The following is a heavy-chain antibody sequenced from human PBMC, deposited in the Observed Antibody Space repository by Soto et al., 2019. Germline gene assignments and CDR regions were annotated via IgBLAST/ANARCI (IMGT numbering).Heavy chain of an antibody. CDR1: GFTFISYG. V-gene: IGHV3-30*19. D-gene: IGHD3-16*02. J-gene: IGHJ4*02. CDR2: ISYDGSNK. CDR3: ARVGLGELSPYYFDY. Sequence: GGSLILSCAASGFTFISYGMHWVRQAPGKGLEWVAVISYDGSNKYYADSVKGRFTISRDNSKNTLYLQMNSLRAEDTAVYYCARVGLGELSPYYFDYWGQGTLVRVSS.